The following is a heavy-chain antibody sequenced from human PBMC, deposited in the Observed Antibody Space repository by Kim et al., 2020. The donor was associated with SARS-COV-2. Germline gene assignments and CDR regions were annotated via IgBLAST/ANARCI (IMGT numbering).Heavy chain of an antibody. Sequence: GGSLRLSCAASGFTFSSYTMNWVRQAPGKGLEWVSTISSTSTYIYYADSVKGRITISRDNAKNSLYLQVNSLTAEDTAVYYCVRDLGIGDYWGQRALVT. CDR2: ISSTSTYI. V-gene: IGHV3-21*06. CDR1: GFTFSSYT. D-gene: IGHD3-16*01. J-gene: IGHJ4*02. CDR3: VRDLGIGDY.